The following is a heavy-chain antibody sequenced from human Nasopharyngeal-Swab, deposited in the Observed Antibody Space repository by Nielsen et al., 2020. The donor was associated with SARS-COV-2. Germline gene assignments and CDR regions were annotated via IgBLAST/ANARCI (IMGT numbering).Heavy chain of an antibody. Sequence: SETLSLTCTVSGGSISSGSYYWSWIRQPAGKGLEWIGRIYTSGSTNYNPSLKRRVTISVDTSKNQFSLKLSSVTAADTAVYYCARDGGTAGTTSWYDAFDIWGQGTMVTVSS. CDR3: ARDGGTAGTTSWYDAFDI. CDR2: IYTSGST. J-gene: IGHJ3*02. V-gene: IGHV4-61*02. CDR1: GGSISSGSYY. D-gene: IGHD1-1*01.